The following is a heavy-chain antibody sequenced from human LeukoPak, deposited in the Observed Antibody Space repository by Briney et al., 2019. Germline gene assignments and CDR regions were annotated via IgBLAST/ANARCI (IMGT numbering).Heavy chain of an antibody. J-gene: IGHJ4*02. CDR2: IRSKAYGGTT. D-gene: IGHD3-22*01. V-gene: IGHV3-49*03. Sequence: GGSLRLSCTASGFTFGDYAMSWFRQAPGKGLEWVGFIRSKAYGGTTEYAASVKGRFTTSRDDSKSIAYLQMYSLKTEDTAVYYCTRDGRSGYYYYWGQGTLVTVSS. CDR3: TRDGRSGYYYY. CDR1: GFTFGDYA.